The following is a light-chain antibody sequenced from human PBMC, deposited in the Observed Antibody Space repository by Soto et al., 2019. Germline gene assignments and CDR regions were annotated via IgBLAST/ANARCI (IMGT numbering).Light chain of an antibody. CDR1: QSVSSY. CDR3: QQRSNWLSLT. Sequence: EIVLTQSPATLSLSPGERATLSCRASQSVSSYLAWYQQKPGKAPRLLIYDASNGATGIPARFSGSGSGTDFTLTISSLEPEDFAVYYCQQRSNWLSLTFGGGTKVEIK. J-gene: IGKJ4*01. CDR2: DAS. V-gene: IGKV3-11*01.